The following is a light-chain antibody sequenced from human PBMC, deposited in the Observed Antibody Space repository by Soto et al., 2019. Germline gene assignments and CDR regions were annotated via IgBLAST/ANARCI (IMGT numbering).Light chain of an antibody. V-gene: IGKV1-39*01. J-gene: IGKJ4*01. CDR1: QSISNN. CDR2: GAS. CDR3: QQSYRSPLT. Sequence: DIQMTQSPSSLSAAVGDRVTITCRASQSISNNLNWYQQKTGKAPRLLIYGASSLQSGVPSRFSGSGSGTDFTLVISSLQPEDFTTYYCQQSYRSPLTFGGGNTVQIK.